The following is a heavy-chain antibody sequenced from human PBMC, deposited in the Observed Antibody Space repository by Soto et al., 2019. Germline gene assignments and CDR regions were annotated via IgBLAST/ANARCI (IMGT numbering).Heavy chain of an antibody. CDR3: AREILTGYYPAGWFDP. Sequence: SETLSLTCTVSGGSISSSTYYWGWIRQPPGKGLEWIGSIYFRGSTYYNPSLKSRVTVSVDTSKKQFSLKLTSVTAADTAVYYCAREILTGYYPAGWFDPWGQGTLVTVSS. V-gene: IGHV4-39*02. CDR2: IYFRGST. J-gene: IGHJ5*02. CDR1: GGSISSSTYY. D-gene: IGHD3-9*01.